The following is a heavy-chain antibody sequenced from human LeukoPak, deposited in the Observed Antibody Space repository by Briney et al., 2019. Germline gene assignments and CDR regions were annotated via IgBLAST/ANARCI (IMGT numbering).Heavy chain of an antibody. V-gene: IGHV3-30*02. CDR2: IQYDGSDK. CDR3: AKDLKLAPFDY. J-gene: IGHJ4*02. CDR1: GFTFSTYG. Sequence: GGSLRLSCTPSGFTFSTYGMHWVRQAPGKGLEWVAFIQYDGSDKHYADSVKGRFTISRDNSKDTLYLQMNSLRAEDTAVYYCAKDLKLAPFDYWGQGTLVTVSS.